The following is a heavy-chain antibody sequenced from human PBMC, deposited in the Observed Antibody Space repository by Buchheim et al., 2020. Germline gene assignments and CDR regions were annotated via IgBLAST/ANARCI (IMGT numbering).Heavy chain of an antibody. CDR3: ARDGRRGSSSSFHFDY. J-gene: IGHJ4*02. Sequence: QVQLVQSGAEVKKPGASVKVSCKASGYTFTSYYMHWVRQAPGQGLEWMGIINPSGGSTSYAQKFQGRVTMTRETSPSTVYMELSSLRSEDTAVYYCARDGRRGSSSSFHFDYWGQGTL. V-gene: IGHV1-46*01. CDR1: GYTFTSYY. D-gene: IGHD6-6*01. CDR2: INPSGGST.